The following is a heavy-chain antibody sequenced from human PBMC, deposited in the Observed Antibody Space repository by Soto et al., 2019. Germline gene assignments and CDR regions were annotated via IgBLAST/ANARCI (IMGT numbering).Heavy chain of an antibody. D-gene: IGHD3-10*01. Sequence: GGSLRLSCAASGFTFSDYYMSWIRQAPGKGLEWVSYISGSSIYTNYAGSVKGRFTVSRDNAKNSLYLQMSSLRAEDTAVYYCARDRGVRHPAGRFDPWGQGTLVTVSS. J-gene: IGHJ5*02. CDR3: ARDRGVRHPAGRFDP. CDR2: ISGSSIYT. CDR1: GFTFSDYY. V-gene: IGHV3-11*06.